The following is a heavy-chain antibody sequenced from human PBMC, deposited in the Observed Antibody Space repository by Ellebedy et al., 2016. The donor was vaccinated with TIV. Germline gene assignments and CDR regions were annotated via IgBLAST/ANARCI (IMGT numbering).Heavy chain of an antibody. CDR3: AKGRGGGSDSSAPRYYFDY. Sequence: PGGSLRLSCASSGFAFRSYAMRWVRQAPGKGLEWVSTISNTGSRTYYADSVEGRFIISSDNSKKTLYLQMNSLRAEDTAVYYCAKGRGGGSDSSAPRYYFDYWGLGTLVTVSS. V-gene: IGHV3-23*01. D-gene: IGHD3-22*01. CDR2: ISNTGSRT. CDR1: GFAFRSYA. J-gene: IGHJ4*02.